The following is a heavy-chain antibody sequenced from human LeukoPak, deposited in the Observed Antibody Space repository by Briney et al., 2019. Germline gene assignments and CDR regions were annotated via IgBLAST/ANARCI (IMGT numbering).Heavy chain of an antibody. J-gene: IGHJ4*02. CDR3: ARDSSGCMDY. V-gene: IGHV3-30-3*01. D-gene: IGHD6-19*01. CDR2: ISYDGSNK. Sequence: PGGSLRLSCAASGFTFSSHAMHWVRQAPGKGLEWVAVISYDGSNKYYADSVKGRFTISRDNSKNTLYLQMNSLRAEDTAVYYCARDSSGCMDYWGQGTLVTVSS. CDR1: GFTFSSHA.